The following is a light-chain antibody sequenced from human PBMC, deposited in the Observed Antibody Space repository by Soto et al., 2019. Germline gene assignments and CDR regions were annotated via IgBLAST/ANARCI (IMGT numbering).Light chain of an antibody. CDR2: AAS. CDR1: QGIRND. Sequence: AIQMTQSPSSLSASVGDRVTITCRASQGIRNDLGWYQQQPGKAPKLLIYAASSLQSGVTSRFSGSGSGTDFTLTISSLQPEDFATYYCLQDYLYPLTFGGGTKVEIK. CDR3: LQDYLYPLT. V-gene: IGKV1-6*01. J-gene: IGKJ4*01.